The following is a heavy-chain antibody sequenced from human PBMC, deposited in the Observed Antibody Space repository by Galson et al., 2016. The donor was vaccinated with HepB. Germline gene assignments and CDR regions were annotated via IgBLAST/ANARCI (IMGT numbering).Heavy chain of an antibody. V-gene: IGHV3-23*01. J-gene: IGHJ5*02. CDR2: ISGSGDTT. Sequence: SLRLSCAASGFTFSNYAMIWVRQAPGKGLEWVSVISGSGDTTYYADSVKGRFIISRDNSKHTLYLQMNSLRAEDTAVYYCAKCLWVRGVYPFDPWGQGTLVTVSS. CDR3: AKCLWVRGVYPFDP. D-gene: IGHD3-10*01. CDR1: GFTFSNYA.